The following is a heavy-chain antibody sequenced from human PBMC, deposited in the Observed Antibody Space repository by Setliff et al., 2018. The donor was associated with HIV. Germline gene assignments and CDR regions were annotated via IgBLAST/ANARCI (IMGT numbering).Heavy chain of an antibody. CDR3: ARDHCSSSGCYEYSYYGMDV. D-gene: IGHD2-2*01. CDR2: INPNSGGT. V-gene: IGHV1-2*02. J-gene: IGHJ6*02. CDR1: GYYFNIDY. Sequence: ASVKVSCKTFGYYFNIDYMHWVRQAPGQGLEWMGWINPNSGGTTYAQKFQGRVTMTRDTSISTAYMEVSRLRSDDTAVYYCARDHCSSSGCYEYSYYGMDVWGQGTTVTVSS.